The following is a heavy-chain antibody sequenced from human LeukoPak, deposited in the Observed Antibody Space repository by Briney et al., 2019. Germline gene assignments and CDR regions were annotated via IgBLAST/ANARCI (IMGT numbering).Heavy chain of an antibody. D-gene: IGHD6-13*01. CDR2: INPSGGST. Sequence: ASVKVSCKASGYTFTSYYMHWVRQAPGQGLEWMGIINPSGGSTSYAQKFQGRVTMTRDTSTSTVYMELSSLRSDDTAVYYCARQSPGLTPNPYSSSWYDAPYYSSYGMDVWGQGTTVTVSS. J-gene: IGHJ6*02. V-gene: IGHV1-46*01. CDR1: GYTFTSYY. CDR3: ARQSPGLTPNPYSSSWYDAPYYSSYGMDV.